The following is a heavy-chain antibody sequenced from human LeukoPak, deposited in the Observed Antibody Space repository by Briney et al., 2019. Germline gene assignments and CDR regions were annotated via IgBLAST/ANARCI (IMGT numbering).Heavy chain of an antibody. Sequence: GGSLRLSCAASRFTFSTYSMNWVRQAPGKGLQWVSAISGSGGSTYYSDSVKGRFTISRDNSKSTLYLQMNSLRAEDTALYYCAKDQSSGWPNYFDYWGQGTLVTVSS. D-gene: IGHD6-19*01. J-gene: IGHJ4*02. CDR3: AKDQSSGWPNYFDY. CDR1: RFTFSTYS. V-gene: IGHV3-23*01. CDR2: ISGSGGST.